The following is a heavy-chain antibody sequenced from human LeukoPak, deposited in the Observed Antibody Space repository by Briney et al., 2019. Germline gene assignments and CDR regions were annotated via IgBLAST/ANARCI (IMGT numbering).Heavy chain of an antibody. CDR1: GGSISSASYY. CDR2: VYYSGTT. D-gene: IGHD5-18*01. J-gene: IGHJ4*02. Sequence: SETLSLTCTVSGGSISSASYYWTWIRQPPGKGLEWIGYVYYSGTTNYNPSLKSRVTISVDTSKNQFSLKLSSVTAADTAVYYCARGRVRDGYPNWGQGTLVTVSS. CDR3: ARGRVRDGYPN. V-gene: IGHV4-61*01.